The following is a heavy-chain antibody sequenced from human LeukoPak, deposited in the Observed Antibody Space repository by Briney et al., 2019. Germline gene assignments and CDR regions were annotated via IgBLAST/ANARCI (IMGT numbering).Heavy chain of an antibody. V-gene: IGHV3-49*04. D-gene: IGHD2-2*01. CDR1: GFTFGDYA. J-gene: IGHJ4*02. CDR3: TRVGCSSTSCYFNY. CDR2: IRSKAYGGTT. Sequence: GGSLRLSCTASGFTFGDYAMGWVRQAPGKGLEWGGFIRSKAYGGTTEYAASVKGRFTISRDDSKSIAYLQMNSLKTEDTAVYYCTRVGCSSTSCYFNYWGQGTLVTVSS.